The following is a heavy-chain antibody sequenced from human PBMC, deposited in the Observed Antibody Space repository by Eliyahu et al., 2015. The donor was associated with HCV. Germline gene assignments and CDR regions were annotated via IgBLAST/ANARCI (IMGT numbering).Heavy chain of an antibody. CDR3: ARQLWGLDY. D-gene: IGHD3-16*01. V-gene: IGHV3-30-3*01. CDR2: ISYDGSDK. J-gene: IGHJ4*02. Sequence: QVQLVESGGGVVQXXRSLXLSCXASGFTLSSXAMHWVRQAPGKGLEWVAVISYDGSDKYFADSVKGRFTISRDNSKNTLYLQMNSLRAEDTAVYYCARQLWGLDYWGQGTLVTVSS. CDR1: GFTLSSXA.